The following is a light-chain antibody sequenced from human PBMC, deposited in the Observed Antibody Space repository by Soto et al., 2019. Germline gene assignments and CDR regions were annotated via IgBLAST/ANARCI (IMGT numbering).Light chain of an antibody. CDR1: SSDVGGYNY. Sequence: QSALTQPASVSGSPGQSITISCTGTSSDVGGYNYVSWYQQHPGKAPKLMIYDVSNRPSGVSNRFSGSKSANTASLTISGLQAEDEADYYCRSYTTRSTVVFGGGTKLTVL. V-gene: IGLV2-14*01. J-gene: IGLJ2*01. CDR2: DVS. CDR3: RSYTTRSTVV.